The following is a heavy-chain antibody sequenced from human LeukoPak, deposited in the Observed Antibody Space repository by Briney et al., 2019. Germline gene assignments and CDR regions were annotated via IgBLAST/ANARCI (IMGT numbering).Heavy chain of an antibody. V-gene: IGHV3-23*01. D-gene: IGHD5-12*01. CDR1: GFTFSSYA. Sequence: GGSLRLSCAASGFTFSSYAMSWVRQAPGKGLEWVSAISGSGGSTYYADSVKGRFTISRDNSKNTLYLQMNSLIAEDTAVYYCAKDRGQEGPSDPTLVDYQTDYWGQGTLVTVSS. CDR3: AKDRGQEGPSDPTLVDYQTDY. CDR2: ISGSGGST. J-gene: IGHJ4*02.